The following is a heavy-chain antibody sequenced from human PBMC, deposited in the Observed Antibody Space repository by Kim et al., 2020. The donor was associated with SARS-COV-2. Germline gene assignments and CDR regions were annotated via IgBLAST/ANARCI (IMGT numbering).Heavy chain of an antibody. CDR2: IYYSGST. V-gene: IGHV4-39*01. J-gene: IGHJ4*02. Sequence: SETLSLTCTVSGGSISSSSYYWGWIRQPPGKGLEWIGSIYYSGSTYYNPSLKSRVTISVDTSKNQFSLKLSSVTAADTAVYYCARLNGAWFGESQDFDYWGQGTLVTVSS. D-gene: IGHD3-10*01. CDR1: GGSISSSSYY. CDR3: ARLNGAWFGESQDFDY.